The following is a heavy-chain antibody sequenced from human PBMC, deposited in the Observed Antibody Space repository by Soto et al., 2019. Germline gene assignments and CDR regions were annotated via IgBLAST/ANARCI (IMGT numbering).Heavy chain of an antibody. Sequence: QVQLVESGGGLVKIGGSLRLSCAASGFNIRDHYMTWIRQAPGKGLEWVSCISGSSSTLYYADSVKGRFTISRDNAKNSLYLQMNSQRAEDTAVYYCARDIRGADWGQGTLVTVSS. CDR3: ARDIRGAD. CDR2: ISGSSSTL. CDR1: GFNIRDHY. D-gene: IGHD3-10*01. J-gene: IGHJ4*02. V-gene: IGHV3-11*01.